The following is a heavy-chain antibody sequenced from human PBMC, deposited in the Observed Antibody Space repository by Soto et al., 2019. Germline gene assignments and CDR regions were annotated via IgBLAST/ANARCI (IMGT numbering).Heavy chain of an antibody. J-gene: IGHJ3*02. D-gene: IGHD1-26*01. CDR3: ARGLGPTHDAFDI. CDR2: ISYDGSNK. CDR1: GFTFSSYA. V-gene: IGHV3-30*03. Sequence: QVQLVESGGGVVQPGRSLRLSCAASGFTFSSYAMHWVRQAPGKGLEWVAVISYDGSNKYYADSVKGRFTMSRDNSKNPLYLQMNSLRAEDTAVYYCARGLGPTHDAFDIWGQGTVVTVSS.